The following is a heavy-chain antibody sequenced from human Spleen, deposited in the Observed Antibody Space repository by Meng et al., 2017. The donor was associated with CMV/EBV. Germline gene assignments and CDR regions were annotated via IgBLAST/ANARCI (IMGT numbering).Heavy chain of an antibody. CDR1: GFTFDDYG. J-gene: IGHJ4*02. CDR3: AHGDYVDY. V-gene: IGHV3-20*04. CDR2: INWNGGST. Sequence: GESLKISCAASGFTFDDYGMSWVRQAPGKGLEWVSGINWNGGSTGYADSVKGRFTISRDNSKNTLYLQMNSLRAEDTAVYYCAHGDYVDYWGQGTLVTVSS. D-gene: IGHD2-8*01.